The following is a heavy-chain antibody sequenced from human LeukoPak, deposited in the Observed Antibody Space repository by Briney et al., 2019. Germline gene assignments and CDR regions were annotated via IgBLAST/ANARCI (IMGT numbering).Heavy chain of an antibody. D-gene: IGHD3-22*01. CDR3: ARLTYYYDSSGYYYFDY. J-gene: IGHJ4*02. V-gene: IGHV4-59*08. Sequence: AETLSLTCTVSGGSISTYYWSWIRQPPGKGLEWVGYIYYSGSTNYNPSLKSRVTISVDTSKNQFSLKLSSVTAADTAVYYCARLTYYYDSSGYYYFDYWGQGTLVTVSS. CDR2: IYYSGST. CDR1: GGSISTYY.